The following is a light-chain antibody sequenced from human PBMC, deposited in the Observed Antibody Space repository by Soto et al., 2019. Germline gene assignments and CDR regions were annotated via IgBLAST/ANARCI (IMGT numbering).Light chain of an antibody. Sequence: QSVLTQPPSASGTPGQSVTISCSGSSSNIGSNTVNWYQQLPGTAPKLLIYSNTHRPSGVPDRFSGSKSGTSASLAISGLQSEDEADYYCQSYDSSLSNLVVFGGGTKLTVL. J-gene: IGLJ2*01. CDR2: SNT. CDR1: SSNIGSNT. V-gene: IGLV1-44*01. CDR3: QSYDSSLSNLVV.